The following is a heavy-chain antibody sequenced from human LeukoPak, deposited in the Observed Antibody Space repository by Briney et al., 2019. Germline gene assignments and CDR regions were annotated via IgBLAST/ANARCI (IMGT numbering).Heavy chain of an antibody. Sequence: QAGGSPRLSCAASGFTFSSYGMHWVRQAPGKGLEWVAVIWYDGSNKYYADSVKGRFTISRDNSKNTLCLQMNSLRAEDTAVYYCAREDSGSYYGYWGQGTLVTVSS. CDR3: AREDSGSYYGY. J-gene: IGHJ4*02. V-gene: IGHV3-33*01. CDR1: GFTFSSYG. D-gene: IGHD1-26*01. CDR2: IWYDGSNK.